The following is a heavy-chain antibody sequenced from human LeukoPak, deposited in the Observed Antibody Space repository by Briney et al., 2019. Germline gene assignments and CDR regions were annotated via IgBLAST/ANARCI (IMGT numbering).Heavy chain of an antibody. D-gene: IGHD3-22*01. V-gene: IGHV4-61*01. CDR1: GDSLSSDSYY. CDR2: IYYSGTT. Sequence: SETLSLTCTVSGDSLSSDSYYWSWLRQPPGKELEWIGYIYYSGTTKQNPSVKSRVTLSVDTSKNQLYLKLNSVTAADTAVYYCARDSRGYYDSSGYFGHWGQGTLVTVSS. CDR3: ARDSRGYYDSSGYFGH. J-gene: IGHJ4*02.